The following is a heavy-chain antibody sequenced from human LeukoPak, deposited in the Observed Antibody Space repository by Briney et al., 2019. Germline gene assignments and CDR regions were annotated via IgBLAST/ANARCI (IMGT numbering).Heavy chain of an antibody. CDR1: GYTLTELS. CDR3: ATDLFNYYYDSTQPSGY. CDR2: FDPEYGKT. V-gene: IGHV1-24*01. Sequence: AASVKVSCKVSGYTLTELSMHWVRQAPGKGLEWMGGFDPEYGKTIYAQKFQGRVTMTEDTSTDTASMELSSLRSEDTAVYYCATDLFNYYYDSTQPSGYWGQGTLVTVSS. J-gene: IGHJ4*02. D-gene: IGHD3-22*01.